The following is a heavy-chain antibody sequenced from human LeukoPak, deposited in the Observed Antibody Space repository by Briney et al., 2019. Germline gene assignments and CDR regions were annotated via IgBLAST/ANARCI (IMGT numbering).Heavy chain of an antibody. V-gene: IGHV1-2*02. Sequence: VASVKVSCKASGYTFTGYYMHWVRQAPGQGLEWMGWINPNSGGTNYAQKFQGRVTMTRDTSISTAYMELSRLRSDDTAVYYCARFSGCTSCHPDYYYYYYMDVWGKGTTVTISS. CDR2: INPNSGGT. D-gene: IGHD2-2*01. CDR3: ARFSGCTSCHPDYYYYYYMDV. CDR1: GYTFTGYY. J-gene: IGHJ6*03.